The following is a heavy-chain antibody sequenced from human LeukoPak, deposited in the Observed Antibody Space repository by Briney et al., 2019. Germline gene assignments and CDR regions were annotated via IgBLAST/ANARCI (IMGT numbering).Heavy chain of an antibody. CDR2: ISSSSSSTI. D-gene: IGHD3-3*01. J-gene: IGHJ5*02. Sequence: GGSLRLSCAASGFTFSSYSMNWVRQAPGKGLEWVSYISSSSSSTIYYADSVKGRFTISRDNSKNTLYLQMNSLRAEDTAVYYCAKDPGITIFGVVNPRFDPWGQGTLVTVSS. CDR1: GFTFSSYS. V-gene: IGHV3-48*01. CDR3: AKDPGITIFGVVNPRFDP.